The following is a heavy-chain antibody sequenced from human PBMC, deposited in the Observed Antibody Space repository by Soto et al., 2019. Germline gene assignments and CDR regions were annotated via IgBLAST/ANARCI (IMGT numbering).Heavy chain of an antibody. J-gene: IGHJ6*02. CDR1: GGTFSTSA. CDR3: ARDKDRQQLGGNYYYILDV. Sequence: QVQLMQSGAEVKKPGSSVKVSCKASGGTFSTSAISWVRQAPGEGLEWVGGIMPIFATPDYAQKFQGRVTISADESTATAYLELTILTTDDTAVDYCARDKDRQQLGGNYYYILDVWGQGTAITVSS. V-gene: IGHV1-69*12. D-gene: IGHD3-3*02. CDR2: IMPIFATP.